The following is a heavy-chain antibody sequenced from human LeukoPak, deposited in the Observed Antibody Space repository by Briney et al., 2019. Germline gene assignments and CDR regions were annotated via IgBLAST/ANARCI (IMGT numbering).Heavy chain of an antibody. CDR3: ARAGTTKSPHFDY. V-gene: IGHV1-69*05. CDR1: GGTFSSYA. CDR2: IIPIFGTA. D-gene: IGHD1-7*01. J-gene: IGHJ4*02. Sequence: SVKVSCKASGGTFSSYAISWVRQAPGQGLEWMGGIIPIFGTANYAQKFQGRVTVTTDESTSTAYMELSSLRSEDTAVYYCARAGTTKSPHFDYWGQGTLVTVSS.